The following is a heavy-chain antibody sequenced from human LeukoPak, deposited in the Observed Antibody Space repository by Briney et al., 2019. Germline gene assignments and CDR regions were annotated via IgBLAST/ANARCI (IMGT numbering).Heavy chain of an antibody. CDR2: ISYDGSNK. Sequence: GGSLRLSCAASGFTFSSYAMHWVRQAPGKGLEWVAVISYDGSNKYYADSVKGRFTISRDNSKNTLYLQMNSLRAEDTAVYYCARAWGGYVPRPYFDYWGQGTLVTVSS. J-gene: IGHJ4*02. V-gene: IGHV3-30*04. CDR1: GFTFSSYA. D-gene: IGHD5-12*01. CDR3: ARAWGGYVPRPYFDY.